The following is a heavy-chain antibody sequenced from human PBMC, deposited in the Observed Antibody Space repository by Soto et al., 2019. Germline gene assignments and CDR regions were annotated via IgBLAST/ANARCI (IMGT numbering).Heavy chain of an antibody. D-gene: IGHD4-4*01. CDR2: TYYRSKWYN. Sequence: SQTLSLTCVISGDSVSSNSAAWNWIRQSPSRGLEWLGRTYYRSKWYNDYAVSVKSRITINPDTSKNQFSLQLNSVTPEDAAVYYCARDLRLQNYYYYYYMDVWGKGTTVTVSS. CDR1: GDSVSSNSAA. J-gene: IGHJ6*03. V-gene: IGHV6-1*01. CDR3: ARDLRLQNYYYYYYMDV.